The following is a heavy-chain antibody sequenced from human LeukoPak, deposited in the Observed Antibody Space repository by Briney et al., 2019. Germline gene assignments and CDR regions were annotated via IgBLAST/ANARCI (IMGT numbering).Heavy chain of an antibody. V-gene: IGHV1-2*02. CDR3: ARVRRYCSSTSCYVC. Sequence: ASVKVSCKASGYTITGYYMHWVRQAPGQGLEWMGWINPNSGGTNYAQKFQGRVTMTRDTSISTAYMELSRLRSDDTAVYYCARVRRYCSSTSCYVCWGQGTLVTVSS. J-gene: IGHJ4*02. CDR1: GYTITGYY. CDR2: INPNSGGT. D-gene: IGHD2-2*01.